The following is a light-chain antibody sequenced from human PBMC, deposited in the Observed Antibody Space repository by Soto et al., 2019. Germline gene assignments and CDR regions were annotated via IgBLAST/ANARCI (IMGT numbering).Light chain of an antibody. CDR1: SSNIGAGYD. CDR3: QSYDSTLSARYV. Sequence: QSALTQPPSVSGAPGQRVTISCTGSSSNIGAGYDVHWYQQRPGTAPKLLIFGNNNRPSGVPDRFSGSKSGTSASLAITGLQAEDEGDYYFQSYDSTLSARYVLGSGTKVTVL. V-gene: IGLV1-40*01. J-gene: IGLJ1*01. CDR2: GNN.